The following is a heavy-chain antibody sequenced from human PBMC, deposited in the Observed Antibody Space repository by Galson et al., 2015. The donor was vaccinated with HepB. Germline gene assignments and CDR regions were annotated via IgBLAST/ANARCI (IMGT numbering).Heavy chain of an antibody. V-gene: IGHV4-31*03. CDR2: IYSSGSA. CDR1: GGSISSGGYY. D-gene: IGHD3-3*01. CDR3: ARAASYYDFWSGYAFDI. Sequence: QVQLQESGPGLVKPSQTLSLTCTVSGGSISSGGYYWNWIRQHPGKGLEWIGYIYSSGSAYDNPSLKSRVTISVDTSKNQFSLNLSSVTAADTAVYYCARAASYYDFWSGYAFDIWGQGTMVTVSS. J-gene: IGHJ3*02.